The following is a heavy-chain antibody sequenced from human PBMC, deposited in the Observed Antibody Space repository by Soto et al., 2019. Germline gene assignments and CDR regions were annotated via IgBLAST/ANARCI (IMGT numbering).Heavy chain of an antibody. CDR1: GFGFDSYA. Sequence: EVQLLESGGGLVQVGGSLRLSCVGSGFGFDSYAMSWVRQAPGKGLEWVSGIGSSGGAIVYADSVRGRFTISRDNSRNALYLHMNSLRAEDSAVYYCARDPSTGSADYWGQGTLVIVSS. CDR2: IGSSGGAI. D-gene: IGHD3-9*01. J-gene: IGHJ4*02. V-gene: IGHV3-23*01. CDR3: ARDPSTGSADY.